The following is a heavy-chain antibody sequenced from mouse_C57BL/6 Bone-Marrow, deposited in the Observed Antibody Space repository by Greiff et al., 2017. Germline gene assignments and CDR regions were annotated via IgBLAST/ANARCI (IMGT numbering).Heavy chain of an antibody. J-gene: IGHJ1*03. CDR2: IYPGDGDT. V-gene: IGHV1-82*01. D-gene: IGHD1-1*01. CDR3: ARGPYYYGSSAWYFDV. CDR1: GYAFSSSW. Sequence: QVQLQQSGPELVKPGASVKISCKASGYAFSSSWMNWVKQRPGKGLEWIGRIYPGDGDTNYNGKFKGKATLTADKSSSTAYMQLSSLTSEDSAVYFCARGPYYYGSSAWYFDVWGTGTTVTVSS.